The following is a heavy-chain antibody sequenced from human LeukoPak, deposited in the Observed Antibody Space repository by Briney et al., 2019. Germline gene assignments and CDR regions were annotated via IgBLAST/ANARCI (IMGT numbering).Heavy chain of an antibody. J-gene: IGHJ4*02. CDR1: GYTFTSYY. CDR3: ARDQEAFDY. V-gene: IGHV1-46*01. CDR2: INPSGGST. Sequence: ASVKVSCKASGYTFTSYYMHWVRQAPGQGLEWMGIINPSGGSTSYAQKFQGRVTVTRDTSTSTVHMELSGLRSEDTAVYYCARDQEAFDYWGQGTLVTVSS.